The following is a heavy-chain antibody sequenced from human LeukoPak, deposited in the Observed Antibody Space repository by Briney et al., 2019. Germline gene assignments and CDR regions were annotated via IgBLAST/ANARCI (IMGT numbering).Heavy chain of an antibody. Sequence: SVKVSCKASGGTFSSYTISWVRQAPGQGLEWMGRIIPILGIANYAQKFQGRVTITADKSTSTAYMELSSLRSEDTAVYYCGSSGSGSQYYMDVSGKGTTVTVSS. J-gene: IGHJ6*03. D-gene: IGHD3-10*01. CDR1: GGTFSSYT. CDR2: IIPILGIA. CDR3: GSSGSGSQYYMDV. V-gene: IGHV1-69*02.